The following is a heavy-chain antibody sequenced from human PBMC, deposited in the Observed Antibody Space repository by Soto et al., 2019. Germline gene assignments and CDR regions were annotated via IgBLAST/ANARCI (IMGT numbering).Heavy chain of an antibody. Sequence: ASVKVSGKASGYTFTSYDINWVRQATGQGLEWMGWMNPNSGNTGYAQKFQGRVTMTRNTSISTAYMELSSLRSEDTAVYYCARRGYSYGFAFYYYYMDVWGKGTTVTVSS. V-gene: IGHV1-8*01. CDR1: GYTFTSYD. CDR3: ARRGYSYGFAFYYYYMDV. CDR2: MNPNSGNT. D-gene: IGHD5-18*01. J-gene: IGHJ6*03.